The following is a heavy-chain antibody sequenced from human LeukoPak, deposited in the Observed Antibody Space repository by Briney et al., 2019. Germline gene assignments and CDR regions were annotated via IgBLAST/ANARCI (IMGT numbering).Heavy chain of an antibody. CDR2: ISYDGSNK. Sequence: PGGSLRLSCAASGFTFSSYGMHWVRQAPGKGLEWVAVISYDGSNKYYADSVKGRFTISRDNSKNTLYLQMNSLRAEDTAVYYCAKDPEYCSGGSCYSGGWFDPWGQGTLVTVSS. J-gene: IGHJ5*02. V-gene: IGHV3-30*18. D-gene: IGHD2-15*01. CDR1: GFTFSSYG. CDR3: AKDPEYCSGGSCYSGGWFDP.